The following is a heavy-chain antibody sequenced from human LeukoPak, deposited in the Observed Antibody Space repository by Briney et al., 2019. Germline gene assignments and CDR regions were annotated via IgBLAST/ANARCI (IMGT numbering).Heavy chain of an antibody. CDR1: GFTFSNYW. V-gene: IGHV3-7*01. D-gene: IGHD2-15*01. CDR2: IKQDGSEK. J-gene: IGHJ4*02. CDR3: ARGYCTGGSCSKYDY. Sequence: PGGSLRLSCAASGFTFSNYWMSWVRQAPGKGLEWVAKIKQDGSEKYYVDSVKGRFTISRDNAKNSLYLQITSLTVEDTAVYYCARGYCTGGSCSKYDYWGQGTLVTVSS.